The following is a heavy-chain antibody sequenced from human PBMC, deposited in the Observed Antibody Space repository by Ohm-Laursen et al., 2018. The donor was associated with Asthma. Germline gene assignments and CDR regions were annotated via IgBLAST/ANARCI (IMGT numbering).Heavy chain of an antibody. CDR2: IWYDGSNA. J-gene: IGHJ4*02. CDR3: AREGDASGYMDH. CDR1: GFTLSTYG. D-gene: IGHD3-3*01. Sequence: SLRLSCTASGFTLSTYGMHWVRRAPGKGLEWVAIIWYDGSNAYYGDAVKGRFTVSRDTSKSTVYLQMNRVRVEDTGVYHCAREGDASGYMDHWGQGTPVTVSS. V-gene: IGHV3-33*01.